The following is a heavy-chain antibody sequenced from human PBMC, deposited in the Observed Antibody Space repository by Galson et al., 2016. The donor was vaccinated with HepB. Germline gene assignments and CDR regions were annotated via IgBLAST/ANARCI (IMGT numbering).Heavy chain of an antibody. CDR2: MYTSGST. V-gene: IGHV4-61*02. CDR3: AREISAWYYTIFDY. Sequence: TLSLTCTVSGGSISSGSYYWSWIRQPAGKGLEWIGRMYTSGSTNYNPSLKSRVTISVDTSKDQFSLKLSSVTAAATAVYYCAREISAWYYTIFDYWGQGTLVTVSS. D-gene: IGHD6-19*01. J-gene: IGHJ4*02. CDR1: GGSISSGSYY.